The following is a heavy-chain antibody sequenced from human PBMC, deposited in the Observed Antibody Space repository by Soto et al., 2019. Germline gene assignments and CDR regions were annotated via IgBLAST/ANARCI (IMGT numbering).Heavy chain of an antibody. D-gene: IGHD4-4*01. V-gene: IGHV3-30-3*01. CDR3: AREYSSSSWGY. J-gene: IGHJ4*02. CDR2: MSYDGNSG. Sequence: QIQLVQSGGAVVQPGKSLRLSCAASGFTFSSYDMYWARQAPGKGLEWVAVMSYDGNSGTYADSVKGRFTVSRDNSRSVLYLQMNSLTSADTAVYYCAREYSSSSWGYWGQGSQVTVSS. CDR1: GFTFSSYD.